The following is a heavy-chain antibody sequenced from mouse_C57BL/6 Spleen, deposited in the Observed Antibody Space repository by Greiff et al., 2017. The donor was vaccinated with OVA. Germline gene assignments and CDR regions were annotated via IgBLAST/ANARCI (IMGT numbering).Heavy chain of an antibody. D-gene: IGHD1-2*01. CDR3: TRGPTALRYFDY. J-gene: IGHJ2*01. CDR2: IDPETGGT. Sequence: QVQLKQSGAELVRPGASVTLSCKASGYTFTDYEMHWVKQTPVHGLEWIGAIDPETGGTAYNQKFKGKAILTADKSSSTAYMELRSLTSEDSAVYYCTRGPTALRYFDYWGQGTTLTVSS. V-gene: IGHV1-15*01. CDR1: GYTFTDYE.